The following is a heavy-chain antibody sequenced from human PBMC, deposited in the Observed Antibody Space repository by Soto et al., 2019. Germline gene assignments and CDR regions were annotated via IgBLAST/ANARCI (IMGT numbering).Heavy chain of an antibody. Sequence: GESLKISCKGSGYSFTSYWIGWVRQMPGKGLEWMGIIYPGDSDTRYSPSFQGQVTISADKSISTAYLQWSSLKASDTAMYYCARRHYYDSSGPLYYYYGMDVWGQGTTVTVSS. CDR1: GYSFTSYW. CDR3: ARRHYYDSSGPLYYYYGMDV. J-gene: IGHJ6*02. V-gene: IGHV5-51*01. D-gene: IGHD3-22*01. CDR2: IYPGDSDT.